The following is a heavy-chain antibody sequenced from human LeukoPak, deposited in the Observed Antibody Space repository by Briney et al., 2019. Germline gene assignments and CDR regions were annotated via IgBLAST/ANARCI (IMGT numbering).Heavy chain of an antibody. CDR3: ARGAQWELLFYLDY. V-gene: IGHV3-7*01. D-gene: IGHD1-26*01. CDR2: IRQDGTEK. CDR1: GFTFSSYW. Sequence: GGSLRLSCAASGFTFSSYWTNWVRQAPGKGLEWVANIRQDGTEKYYVDSVKGRFTISRDNTKNSLYLQINHLRAEDTAVYYCARGAQWELLFYLDYWGQGTLITVSS. J-gene: IGHJ4*02.